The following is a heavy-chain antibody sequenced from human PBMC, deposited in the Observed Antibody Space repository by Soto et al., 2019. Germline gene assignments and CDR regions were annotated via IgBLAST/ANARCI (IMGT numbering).Heavy chain of an antibody. CDR2: IYYSGST. CDR1: GGSISSSSYY. D-gene: IGHD4-17*01. J-gene: IGHJ4*02. CDR3: ARSLDYPLFDY. V-gene: IGHV4-39*01. Sequence: SETLSLTCTVSGGSISSSSYYWVLIRQPPGKGLEWIGSIYYSGSTYYTPSLKSRVTISVDTSKNQFSLKLSSVTAADTAVYYCARSLDYPLFDYWGQGTQVSVSS.